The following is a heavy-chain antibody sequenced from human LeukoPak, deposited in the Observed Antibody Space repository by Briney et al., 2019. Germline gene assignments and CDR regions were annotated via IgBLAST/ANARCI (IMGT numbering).Heavy chain of an antibody. V-gene: IGHV3-23*01. J-gene: IGHJ4*02. D-gene: IGHD1-14*01. Sequence: VGSLRLSSAPSVFTSSSYAMSSGSAAPRKGLEWVSAISGSGGSTYYADSVKGRFTISRDNYKNTLYLQMNSLRAEDTAVYYCAKDNHGGFDYWGQGTLVTVSS. CDR3: AKDNHGGFDY. CDR1: VFTSSSYA. CDR2: ISGSGGST.